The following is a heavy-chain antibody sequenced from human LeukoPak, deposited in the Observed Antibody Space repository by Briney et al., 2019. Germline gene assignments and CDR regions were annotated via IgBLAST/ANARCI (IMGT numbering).Heavy chain of an antibody. CDR3: ARGYAARHDP. CDR2: IYPGDSHT. CDR1: GYNFASAW. V-gene: IGHV5-51*01. D-gene: IGHD2-2*01. Sequence: GESLKTSFKASGYNFASAWNGWVRQMPGKGLEWMGIIYPGDSHTRYSPSFQGQVTISADKSITTAYLQWSSLKASDTAMYFCARGYAARHDPWGQGTLVTVSS. J-gene: IGHJ5*02.